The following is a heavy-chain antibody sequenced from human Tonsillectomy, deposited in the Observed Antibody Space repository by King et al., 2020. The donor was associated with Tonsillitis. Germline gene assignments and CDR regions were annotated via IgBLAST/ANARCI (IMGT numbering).Heavy chain of an antibody. Sequence: VQLVESGGGLVQPGGSLRLSCAASGFTFTSYAMSWVRQAPGKGLEWVSGISGYGGSTYYADSVKGRFTISRDSSKNTLYLQMNSLRAEDTAIYYWSKDLGGGLAPGGFDYWGQGTLVTVSS. CDR2: ISGYGGST. J-gene: IGHJ4*02. CDR3: SKDLGGGLAPGGFDY. V-gene: IGHV3-23*04. CDR1: GFTFTSYA. D-gene: IGHD3-16*01.